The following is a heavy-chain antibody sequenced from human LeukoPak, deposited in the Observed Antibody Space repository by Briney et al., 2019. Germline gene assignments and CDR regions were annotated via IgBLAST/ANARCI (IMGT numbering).Heavy chain of an antibody. V-gene: IGHV1-18*04. CDR1: GYTFTSHG. Sequence: ASVKVSCKASGYTFTSHGISWVRQAPGQGLEWMGWISPYNGDTNYAQKFQGRVTTTTDTSTRTTYMELRSLRSDDTAIYYCARGRRPGKYFYASGSFDYWGQGTLITVSS. J-gene: IGHJ4*02. CDR3: ARGRRPGKYFYASGSFDY. D-gene: IGHD3-10*01. CDR2: ISPYNGDT.